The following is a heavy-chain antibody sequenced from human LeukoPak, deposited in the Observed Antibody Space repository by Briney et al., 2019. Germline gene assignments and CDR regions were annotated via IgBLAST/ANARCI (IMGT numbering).Heavy chain of an antibody. CDR2: MGVSGDNV. V-gene: IGHV3-23*01. J-gene: IGHJ3*02. CDR3: AKDPNGDYVGAFDT. D-gene: IGHD4-17*01. Sequence: GGSLRLSCAASGFTFSAYGVTWVRQAPGKGLEWVSSMGVSGDNVHYADSVKGWFAISRDSSKNTLYLQMNSLRAEDAAVYYCAKDPNGDYVGAFDTWGQGTMVIVSS. CDR1: GFTFSAYG.